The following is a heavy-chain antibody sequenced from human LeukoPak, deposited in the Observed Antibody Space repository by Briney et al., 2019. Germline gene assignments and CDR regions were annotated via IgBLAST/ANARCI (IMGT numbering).Heavy chain of an antibody. CDR3: ASSYGSGIRGWFDP. CDR1: GGSISSYY. D-gene: IGHD3-10*01. J-gene: IGHJ5*02. V-gene: IGHV4-59*01. Sequence: PSETLSLTCTVSGGSISSYYWSWIRQPPGKGLEWLGYIYYSGSTNYNPSLKSRVTISVDTSKNQFSLKLSSVTAADTAVYYCASSYGSGIRGWFDPWGQGTLVTVSS. CDR2: IYYSGST.